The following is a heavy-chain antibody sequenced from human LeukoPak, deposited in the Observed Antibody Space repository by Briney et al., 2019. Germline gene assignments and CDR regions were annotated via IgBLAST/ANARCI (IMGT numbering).Heavy chain of an antibody. D-gene: IGHD2-15*01. V-gene: IGHV4-4*07. CDR2: IYTSGST. Sequence: SETLSLTCTVSGGSISSYYWSWIRQPAGKGLEWIGRIYTSGSTNYNPSLKNRVTMSVDTSKNQFSLKLSSVTAADTAVYYCARVDCSGGSCYSGYFQHWGQGTLVTVSS. J-gene: IGHJ1*01. CDR3: ARVDCSGGSCYSGYFQH. CDR1: GGSISSYY.